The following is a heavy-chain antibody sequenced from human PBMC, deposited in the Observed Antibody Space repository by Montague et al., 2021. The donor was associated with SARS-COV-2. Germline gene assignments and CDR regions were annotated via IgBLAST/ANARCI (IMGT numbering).Heavy chain of an antibody. CDR3: ARAPGGVIILAIYYYYGMDV. J-gene: IGHJ6*02. CDR1: GGSFSGDY. Sequence: SETLSLTCAVYGGSFSGDYWSWIRQPPGQGLEWIGEINHSGSTNYNPSPKIRVTISVDTSKNQFSLKLSSVTAADTAVYYCARAPGGVIILAIYYYYGMDVWGQGTTVTVSS. D-gene: IGHD3-3*01. CDR2: INHSGST. V-gene: IGHV4-34*01.